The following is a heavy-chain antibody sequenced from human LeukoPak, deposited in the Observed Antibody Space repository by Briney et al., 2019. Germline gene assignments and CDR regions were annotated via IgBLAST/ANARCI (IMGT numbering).Heavy chain of an antibody. V-gene: IGHV4-59*12. CDR1: GGSISTYY. J-gene: IGHJ4*02. Sequence: SETLSLTCTVSGGSISTYYWSWIRQPPGKGLEWIGYIYYSGSTIYNPSLKSRVTISVDTAKNQFSLKLSSVTAADTAVYYCALVPDYWGQGTLVTVSS. CDR3: ALVPDY. CDR2: IYYSGST.